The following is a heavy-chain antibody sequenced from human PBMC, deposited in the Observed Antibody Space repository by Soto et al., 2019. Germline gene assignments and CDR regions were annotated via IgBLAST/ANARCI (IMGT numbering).Heavy chain of an antibody. J-gene: IGHJ4*02. CDR3: ARVSTHSSSGYPSAFDS. Sequence: SVKVSCKASGGTFRSYAISWVRQAPGQGLEWMGGIIPIFGTANYAQKFQGRVTITADESTSTAYMELSSLRSEDTAVYYCARVSTHSSSGYPSAFDSWGQGTLVTVSS. CDR2: IIPIFGTA. V-gene: IGHV1-69*13. CDR1: GGTFRSYA. D-gene: IGHD3-22*01.